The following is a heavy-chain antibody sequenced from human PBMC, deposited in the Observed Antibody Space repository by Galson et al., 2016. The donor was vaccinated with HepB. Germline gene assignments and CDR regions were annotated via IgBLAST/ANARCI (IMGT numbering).Heavy chain of an antibody. Sequence: SVKVSCKASGGTSSSYSISWLRQAPGKGLEWMGKIIHTLGLIHYGQKVQGRLTISADKSTNTVHMELNSLRSEDAAVFFCARSAVVARPDYFDPWGQGTLFTVSS. CDR3: ARSAVVARPDYFDP. J-gene: IGHJ5*02. CDR2: IIHTLGLI. V-gene: IGHV1-69*02. CDR1: GGTSSSYS. D-gene: IGHD6-6*01.